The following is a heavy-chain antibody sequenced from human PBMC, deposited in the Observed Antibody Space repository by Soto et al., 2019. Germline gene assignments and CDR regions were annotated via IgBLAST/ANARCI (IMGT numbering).Heavy chain of an antibody. CDR1: GGTFSSYA. Sequence: QVQLVQSGAEVKKPGSSVKVSCKASGGTFSSYAISWVRQAPGQGLEWMGGIIPIFGTANYAQKFQGRVTITADESTSTAYMELSSLRSEDTAVYYCARGDCSSTSCYGNWFDPWGQGTLVTVSS. D-gene: IGHD2-2*01. CDR3: ARGDCSSTSCYGNWFDP. J-gene: IGHJ5*02. CDR2: IIPIFGTA. V-gene: IGHV1-69*01.